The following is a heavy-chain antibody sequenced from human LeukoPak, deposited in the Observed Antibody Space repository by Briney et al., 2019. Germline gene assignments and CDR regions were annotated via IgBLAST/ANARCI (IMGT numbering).Heavy chain of an antibody. D-gene: IGHD2-8*01. CDR1: GFTFSSHW. J-gene: IGHJ6*03. CDR3: AKAPYAGYYYYMDV. Sequence: PGGSLRLSCAASGFTFSSHWMGWVRQAPGKGLEWVANIKRDGSEKYYVDAVKGRFTISRDNSKNTLYLQMNSLRAEDTAVYYCAKAPYAGYYYYMDVWGKGTTVTVSS. CDR2: IKRDGSEK. V-gene: IGHV3-7*03.